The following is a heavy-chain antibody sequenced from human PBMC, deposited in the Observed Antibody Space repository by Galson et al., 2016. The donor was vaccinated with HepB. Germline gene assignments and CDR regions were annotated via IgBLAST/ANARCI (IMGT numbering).Heavy chain of an antibody. CDR1: GDSVSSNSAA. J-gene: IGHJ6*02. D-gene: IGHD3-9*01. Sequence: CAISGDSVSSNSAAWNWIRQSPSRGLEWLGRTYYRSKWYNDDAVSVESRITINPDTSKNQVALQLNSVSPEDTAVYYCARERLRYFEWLRSRYYYYGMDVWGQGTTVTVSS. V-gene: IGHV6-1*01. CDR2: TYYRSKWYN. CDR3: ARERLRYFEWLRSRYYYYGMDV.